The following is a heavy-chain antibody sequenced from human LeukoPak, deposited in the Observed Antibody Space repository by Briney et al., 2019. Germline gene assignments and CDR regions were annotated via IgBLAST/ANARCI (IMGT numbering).Heavy chain of an antibody. J-gene: IGHJ4*02. CDR1: GFTCTSYA. CDR3: AKEPGFFRGNFFDS. Sequence: GGSLRLSCAASGFTCTSYAMSWVRQAPGKGLEWVSSISGSGGSTHYADSVKGRFTISKDNSKNTLYLQMNSLRAEDTAVYSCAKEPGFFRGNFFDSWGQGTLVTVSS. V-gene: IGHV3-23*01. D-gene: IGHD3-16*01. CDR2: ISGSGGST.